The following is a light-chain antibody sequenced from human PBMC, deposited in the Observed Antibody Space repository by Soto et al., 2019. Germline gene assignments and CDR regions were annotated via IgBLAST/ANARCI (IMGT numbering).Light chain of an antibody. V-gene: IGKV3-11*01. CDR1: QSVSTW. CDR3: QQRSNWIT. CDR2: DAS. J-gene: IGKJ5*01. Sequence: EIVLTQSPATLSLSPGDTATLSCRASQSVSTWLTWYQQKPGQAPRLLIYDASNRATSIPARFSGSGSGTDFTLTISSLEPEDFAVYYCQQRSNWITFGQGTRLEIE.